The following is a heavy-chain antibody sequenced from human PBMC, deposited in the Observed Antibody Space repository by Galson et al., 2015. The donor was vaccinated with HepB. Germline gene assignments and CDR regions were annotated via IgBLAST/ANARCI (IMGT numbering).Heavy chain of an antibody. CDR3: ARDSDTPGDY. V-gene: IGHV3-7*01. J-gene: IGHJ4*02. CDR1: GFTFSGYW. D-gene: IGHD2-15*01. CDR2: IKQDESEK. Sequence: SLRLSCAASGFTFSGYWMGWVRQAPGKGLEWVADIKQDESEKYYFDSVKGRFTISRDNAKSSLYLQMNSLRAEDTAVYYCARDSDTPGDYWGQGTLVTVSS.